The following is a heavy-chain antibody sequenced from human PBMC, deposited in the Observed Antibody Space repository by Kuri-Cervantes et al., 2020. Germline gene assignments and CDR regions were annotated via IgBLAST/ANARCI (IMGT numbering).Heavy chain of an antibody. Sequence: GESLKISCAASGFTFSSYGMHWVRQAPGKGLEWVAVISYDGSNKYYADSVKGRFTISRDNSKNTLYLQMNSLRAEDTAVYYCAKSGGATDYWGQGTLVIVSS. J-gene: IGHJ4*02. CDR1: GFTFSSYG. D-gene: IGHD1-26*01. CDR3: AKSGGATDY. V-gene: IGHV3-30*18. CDR2: ISYDGSNK.